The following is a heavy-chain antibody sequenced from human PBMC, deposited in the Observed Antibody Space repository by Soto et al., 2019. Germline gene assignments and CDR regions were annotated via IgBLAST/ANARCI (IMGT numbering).Heavy chain of an antibody. CDR3: AKGFGGHHFVEVDV. D-gene: IGHD3-10*01. CDR1: GFTFSNYA. J-gene: IGHJ6*02. CDR2: IITGGTT. Sequence: HPGGSLRLSCVASGFTFSNYAMSWVRRAPGKGLEWVSGIITGGTTYYADSVKGRFTISRDNSKNTMYLQMNGLRAEDTAVYYCAKGFGGHHFVEVDVWGQGTTVTVSS. V-gene: IGHV3-23*01.